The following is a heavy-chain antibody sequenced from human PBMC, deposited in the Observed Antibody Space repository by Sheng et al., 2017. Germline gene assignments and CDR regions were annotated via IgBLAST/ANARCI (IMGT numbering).Heavy chain of an antibody. V-gene: IGHV4-4*07. Sequence: QVQLQESGPGLVKPSETLSLTCTVSGGSISSYYWSWIRQPAGKGLEWIGRIYTSGSTNYNPSLKSRVTMSVDTSKNQFSLKLSSVTAADTAVYYCARDGDYDYIWGSYPVYYFDYWGQGTLVTVSS. CDR1: GGSISSYY. D-gene: IGHD3-16*01. J-gene: IGHJ4*02. CDR3: ARDGDYDYIWGSYPVYYFDY. CDR2: IYTSGST.